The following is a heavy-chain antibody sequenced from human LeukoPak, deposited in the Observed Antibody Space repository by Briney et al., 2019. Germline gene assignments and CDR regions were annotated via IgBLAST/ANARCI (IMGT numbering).Heavy chain of an antibody. CDR2: ISGSGGST. Sequence: GGSLRLSCAASGFTFSGYAISWVRQAPGKGLEWVSAISGSGGSTYYADSVKGRFTISRDNSKNTLYLQMNSLRAEDTAVYYCAKDRHRTVNYFDYWGQGTMVTVSS. D-gene: IGHD2-2*01. V-gene: IGHV3-23*01. CDR1: GFTFSGYA. J-gene: IGHJ4*02. CDR3: AKDRHRTVNYFDY.